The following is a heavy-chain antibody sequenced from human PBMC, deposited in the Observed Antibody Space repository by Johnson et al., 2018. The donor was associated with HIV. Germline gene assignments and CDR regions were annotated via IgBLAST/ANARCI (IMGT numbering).Heavy chain of an antibody. Sequence: VQVVESGGGVVQPGRSLRLSCAASGFTFSSYAMSWVRQAPGKGLEWVSAISGSGGSTYYADSVKGRFTISRDDSKNTAYLQMNSLKTEETAVYYGTRQRGSITMWDAFYIWGQGTMVTVSS. CDR3: TRQRGSITMWDAFYI. CDR2: ISGSGGST. D-gene: IGHD3-10*02. J-gene: IGHJ3*02. CDR1: GFTFSSYA. V-gene: IGHV3-23*04.